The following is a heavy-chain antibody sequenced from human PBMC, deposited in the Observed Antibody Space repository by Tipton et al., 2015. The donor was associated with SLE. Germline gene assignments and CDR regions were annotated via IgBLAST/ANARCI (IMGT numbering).Heavy chain of an antibody. CDR3: ARRRSETGLFSKRGWFDP. CDR2: INHSGST. D-gene: IGHD3-10*02. Sequence: LRLSCAASGFTFSSYWMHWVRQAPGKGLEWIGEINHSGSTNLNPSLKSRVTLSVDTSKNQFSLNLSSVTAADTAVYYCARRRSETGLFSKRGWFDPWGQGTLVTVSS. J-gene: IGHJ5*02. V-gene: IGHV4-34*01. CDR1: GFTFSSYW.